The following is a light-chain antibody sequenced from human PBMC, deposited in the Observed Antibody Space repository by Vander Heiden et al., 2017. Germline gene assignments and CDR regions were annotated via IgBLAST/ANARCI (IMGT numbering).Light chain of an antibody. Sequence: DIQLTQSPSSLSASVGDRITITCRASLSISTYVNWYQQKPGKAPNLLIYGASSLRSGVPSRFSGRGSGAEFALTISGLQPDDLATYYCQQSDSPPISFGGGTRVEIK. V-gene: IGKV1-39*01. CDR1: LSISTY. CDR2: GAS. CDR3: QQSDSPPIS. J-gene: IGKJ4*01.